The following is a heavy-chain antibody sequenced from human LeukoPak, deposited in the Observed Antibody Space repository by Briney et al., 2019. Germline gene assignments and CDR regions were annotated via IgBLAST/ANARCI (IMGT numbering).Heavy chain of an antibody. CDR1: GFTFNNYW. V-gene: IGHV3-30*18. CDR3: AKSSKVVAAPPHDY. Sequence: PGGSLRLSCAASGFTFNNYWMSWVRQAPGKGLEWVAVISYDGSNKYYADSVKGRFTISRDNSKNTLYLQMNSLRAEDTAVYYCAKSSKVVAAPPHDYWGQGTLVTVSS. CDR2: ISYDGSNK. D-gene: IGHD2-15*01. J-gene: IGHJ4*02.